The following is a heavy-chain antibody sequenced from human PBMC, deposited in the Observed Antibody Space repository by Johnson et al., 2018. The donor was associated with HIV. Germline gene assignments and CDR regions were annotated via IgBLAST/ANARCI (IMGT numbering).Heavy chain of an antibody. J-gene: IGHJ3*02. CDR3: TTDRATYDAFDI. CDR2: IKSKTDGGTT. D-gene: IGHD1-26*01. CDR1: GFTFSNVW. Sequence: VQLVESGGGLVQPGRSLRLSCAASGFTFSNVWMSWVRQAPGKGLEWVGRIKSKTDGGTTDYAAPVKGRFTISRDDSKNTLYLQMNSLKTEDTAVYYCTTDRATYDAFDIWGQGTMVTVSS. V-gene: IGHV3-15*01.